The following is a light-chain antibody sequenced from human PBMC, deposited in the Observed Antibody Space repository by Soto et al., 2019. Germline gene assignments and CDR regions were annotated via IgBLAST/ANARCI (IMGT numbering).Light chain of an antibody. CDR1: QGISSA. CDR2: DAS. J-gene: IGKJ4*01. CDR3: QQYNGLLT. Sequence: AIRLTQSPSSLFASVGDRVTITCRASQGISSALAWYQQKPGKAPKLLIYDASSLESGVPSRFSGSGSGTDFTLTISSLQPEDFATYYCQQYNGLLTFGGGTKVEIK. V-gene: IGKV1-13*02.